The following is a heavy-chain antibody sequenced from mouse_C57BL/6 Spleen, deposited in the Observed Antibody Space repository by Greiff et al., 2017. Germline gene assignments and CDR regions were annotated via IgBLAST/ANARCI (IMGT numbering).Heavy chain of an antibody. CDR1: GYSFTDYN. CDR3: ARSRVITTVVARDYAMDY. J-gene: IGHJ4*01. D-gene: IGHD1-1*01. Sequence: EVQLQQSGPELVKPGASVKLSCKASGYSFTDYNMNWVKQSTGKSLEWIGEINPNYGTTSYNQKFKGKATLTVDKSSSTAYMQLNSLTSEDSAVYYCARSRVITTVVARDYAMDYWGQGTSVTVSS. CDR2: INPNYGTT. V-gene: IGHV1-39*01.